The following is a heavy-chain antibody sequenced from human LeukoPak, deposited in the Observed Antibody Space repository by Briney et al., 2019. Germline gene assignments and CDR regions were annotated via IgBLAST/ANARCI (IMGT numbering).Heavy chain of an antibody. V-gene: IGHV3-66*04. J-gene: IGHJ4*02. CDR2: TYIGGYT. Sequence: PGGSLRLSCAASGLIVSGNYISWVRQAPGKGLEWISVTYIGGYTSYADSVKGRFTVFRDTSKNTVYLQMNSLEDEDTAMYYCAKRSPVAVWGRGVLVTVSS. CDR3: AKRSPVAV. CDR1: GLIVSGNY. D-gene: IGHD6-19*01.